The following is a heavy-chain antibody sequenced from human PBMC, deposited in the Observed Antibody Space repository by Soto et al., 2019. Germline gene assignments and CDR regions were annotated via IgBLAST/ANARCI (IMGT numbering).Heavy chain of an antibody. CDR1: GYTFTSYG. Sequence: GASVKVSCKASGYTFTSYGISWVRQAPGQGLEWMGWISAYNGNTNYAQKLQGRVTMTTDTSTSTAYMELRSLRSDDTAVYYCARRMTTVTTGGWFAPWGQGTLVTVSS. J-gene: IGHJ5*02. CDR2: ISAYNGNT. D-gene: IGHD4-17*01. V-gene: IGHV1-18*01. CDR3: ARRMTTVTTGGWFAP.